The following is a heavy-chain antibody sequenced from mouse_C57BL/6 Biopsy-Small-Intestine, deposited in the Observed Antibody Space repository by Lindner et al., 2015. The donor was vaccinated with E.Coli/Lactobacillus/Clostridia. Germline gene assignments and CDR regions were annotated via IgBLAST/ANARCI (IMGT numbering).Heavy chain of an antibody. CDR3: ARSDYFDY. J-gene: IGHJ2*01. CDR2: INPSTGGT. CDR1: GFSFTDYY. V-gene: IGHV1-42*01. Sequence: VQLQESGAELARPGASVKLSCKASGFSFTDYYMNWVKQSPEKSLEWIGEINPSTGGTIYNQKFKAKATLTVDKSSSTAYMQLRSLTSEDSAVYYCARSDYFDYWGQGATLTVSS.